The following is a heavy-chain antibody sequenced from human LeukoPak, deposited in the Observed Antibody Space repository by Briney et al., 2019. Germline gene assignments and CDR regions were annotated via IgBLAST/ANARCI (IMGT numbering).Heavy chain of an antibody. Sequence: PGGSLRLSCAASGFTFSSYAMHWVRQAPGKGLEWVAVRSYDGSNKYYADSVKGRFTISRDNSKNTLYLQMNSLRAEDTAVYYCARDSLMGDTRDYWGQGTLVTVSS. J-gene: IGHJ4*02. V-gene: IGHV3-30-3*01. CDR2: RSYDGSNK. CDR3: ARDSLMGDTRDY. D-gene: IGHD3-16*01. CDR1: GFTFSSYA.